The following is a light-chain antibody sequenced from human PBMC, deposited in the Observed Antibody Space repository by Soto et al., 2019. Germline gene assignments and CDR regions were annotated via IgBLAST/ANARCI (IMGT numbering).Light chain of an antibody. J-gene: IGKJ1*01. CDR3: QQYNSYWT. V-gene: IGKV1-5*01. Sequence: DIQMTQYPSTLSASVGKRLTISCRASQSVNNWFAWYQRKPGKAPKLLINDASTLESGVPSRLSGSGSGTEFTLTISSLQSDDFATYYCQQYNSYWTFGQGTKVDIK. CDR1: QSVNNW. CDR2: DAS.